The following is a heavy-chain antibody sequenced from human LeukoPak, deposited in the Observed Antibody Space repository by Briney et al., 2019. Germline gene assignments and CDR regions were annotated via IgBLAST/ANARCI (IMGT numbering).Heavy chain of an antibody. Sequence: SETLSLTCTVSGGSISSYYWSWIRQPPGKGLEWIGYIYYSGSTNYNPSLKSRVTISVDTSKNQFSLKLSSVTAADTAVYYCARNLIVVEAFDIWGQGTMVTVSS. D-gene: IGHD3-22*01. J-gene: IGHJ3*02. CDR1: GGSISSYY. CDR3: ARNLIVVEAFDI. CDR2: IYYSGST. V-gene: IGHV4-59*01.